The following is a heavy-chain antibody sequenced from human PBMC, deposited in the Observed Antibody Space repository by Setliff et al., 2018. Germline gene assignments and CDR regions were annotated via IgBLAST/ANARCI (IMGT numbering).Heavy chain of an antibody. CDR1: GESFSNNY. V-gene: IGHV4-34*01. CDR2: SDHGGNT. CDR3: ARGNMFDGSGRWFDY. J-gene: IGHJ4*02. Sequence: PSETLSLTCSVYGESFSNNYWSWIRQSPGKGLEWIGESDHGGNTTIHPSLKSRLTMSVDMSKNQFSLRLNSLTAADTAIYYCARGNMFDGSGRWFDYWGQGTLVTVSS. D-gene: IGHD3-10*01.